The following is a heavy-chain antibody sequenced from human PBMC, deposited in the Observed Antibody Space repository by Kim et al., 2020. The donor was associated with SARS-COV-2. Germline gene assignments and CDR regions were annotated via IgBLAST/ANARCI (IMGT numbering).Heavy chain of an antibody. V-gene: IGHV3-20*01. CDR1: GFTFDDYG. CDR2: INWNGGST. D-gene: IGHD5-12*01. J-gene: IGHJ3*02. CDR3: AIMMTGYDYNDAFDI. Sequence: GGSLRLSCAASGFTFDDYGMSWVRQAPGKGLEWVSGINWNGGSTGYADSVKGRFTISRDNAKNSLYLQMNSLRAEDTALYHCAIMMTGYDYNDAFDIWGQGTMVTVSS.